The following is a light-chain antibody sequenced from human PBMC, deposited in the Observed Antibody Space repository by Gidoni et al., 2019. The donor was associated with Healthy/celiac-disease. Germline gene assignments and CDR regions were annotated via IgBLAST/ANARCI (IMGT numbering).Light chain of an antibody. CDR2: AAS. Sequence: EIVMTQSPATLSVSPGERATLSCRASQSVSSNLAWYQQKPDQAPRLLIYAASTRATGIPARFSGSGSGTEFTLTISSLQSEDFAVYYCQQYTNWPQTFGQGTKVEIK. CDR1: QSVSSN. CDR3: QQYTNWPQT. J-gene: IGKJ1*01. V-gene: IGKV3-15*01.